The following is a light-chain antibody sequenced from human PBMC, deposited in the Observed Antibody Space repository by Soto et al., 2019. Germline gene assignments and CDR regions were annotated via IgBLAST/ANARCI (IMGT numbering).Light chain of an antibody. CDR2: GAS. J-gene: IGKJ2*01. CDR3: HQSDDGPYT. V-gene: IGKV3-15*01. Sequence: EIVMTQSPATLSLSPGERATLSCRASQSVSSNVAWYQQIPGQTPRLLIYGASTRATGIPVRFSGSGSGTEFTLTISSLQSEDFAVYYCHQSDDGPYTFGQGTKVDIK. CDR1: QSVSSN.